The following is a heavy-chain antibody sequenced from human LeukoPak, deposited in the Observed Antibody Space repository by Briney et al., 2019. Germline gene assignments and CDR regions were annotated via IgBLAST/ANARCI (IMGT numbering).Heavy chain of an antibody. CDR1: GFTFSSYW. CDR2: IKQDGSEK. J-gene: IGHJ4*02. V-gene: IGHV3-7*01. D-gene: IGHD3-22*01. CDR3: ARDLLDYYDRSGYWAGY. Sequence: PGGSLRLSCAASGFTFSSYWMSWVRQAPGKGLEWVANIKQDGSEKYYVDSVKGRFTISRDNDKNSLYLQMNSLRAEDTAVYYCARDLLDYYDRSGYWAGYWGQGTLVTVSS.